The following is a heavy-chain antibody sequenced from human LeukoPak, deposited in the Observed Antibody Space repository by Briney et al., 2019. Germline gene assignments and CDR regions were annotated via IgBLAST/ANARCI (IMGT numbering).Heavy chain of an antibody. CDR2: INHSEST. CDR3: ARAPNFPSYFDP. J-gene: IGHJ5*02. D-gene: IGHD3-10*01. V-gene: IGHV4-34*01. Sequence: SETLSLTCAVYGGSFSGYYWSWIRQPPGKGLEWIGEINHSESTNYNPSLKSRVTISVDTSKNQFSLKLSSVTAADTAVYYCARAPNFPSYFDPWGQGTLVTVSS. CDR1: GGSFSGYY.